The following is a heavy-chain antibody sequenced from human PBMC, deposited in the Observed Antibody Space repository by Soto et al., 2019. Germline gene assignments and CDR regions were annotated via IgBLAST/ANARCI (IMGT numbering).Heavy chain of an antibody. V-gene: IGHV3-48*02. J-gene: IGHJ4*02. CDR1: GFTFSSYS. D-gene: IGHD3-3*01. CDR2: ISSSSSTI. Sequence: GGSLRLSCAASGFTFSSYSMNWVRQAPGKGLEWVSYISSSSSTIYYADSVKGRFTISRDNAKNSLYLQMNSLRDEDTAVYYCARVLRDFWSGSEYYFDYWGQGTLVTVSS. CDR3: ARVLRDFWSGSEYYFDY.